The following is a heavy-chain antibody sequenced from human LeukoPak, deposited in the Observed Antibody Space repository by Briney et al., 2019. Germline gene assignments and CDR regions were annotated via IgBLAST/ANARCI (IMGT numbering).Heavy chain of an antibody. D-gene: IGHD5-24*01. Sequence: SETLSLTCAVYGVSFSGHYWTWIRQPPGKGLEWIGEINHSGTTNYNPSLKSRVTISVDTSKNQLSLKLNSVTAADTAVYYCARVEDGYNYVGYWGQGTLVTVSS. CDR2: INHSGTT. CDR3: ARVEDGYNYVGY. CDR1: GVSFSGHY. V-gene: IGHV4-34*01. J-gene: IGHJ4*02.